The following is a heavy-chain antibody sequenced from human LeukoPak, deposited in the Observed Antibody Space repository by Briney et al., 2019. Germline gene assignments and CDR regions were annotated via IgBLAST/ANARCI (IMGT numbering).Heavy chain of an antibody. V-gene: IGHV1-46*01. D-gene: IGHD3-10*01. CDR3: ARGQGVIAYFDY. CDR2: INPSGGST. J-gene: IGHJ4*02. Sequence: ASVKVSCKASGYTFTSYYMHWVRQAPGQGLEWMGIINPSGGSTSYAQKFQGRVTMTRDTSTSTVYMELSSLGSEDTVVYYCARGQGVIAYFDYWGQGTLVTVSS. CDR1: GYTFTSYY.